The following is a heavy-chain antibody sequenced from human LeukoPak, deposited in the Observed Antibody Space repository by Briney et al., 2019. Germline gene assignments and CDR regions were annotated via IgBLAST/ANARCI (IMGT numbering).Heavy chain of an antibody. J-gene: IGHJ5*02. D-gene: IGHD3-3*02. CDR1: GFTFSSYA. Sequence: GGSLRLSCAASGFTFSSYAMSWVRQAPGKGLEWVSAISGSGGSTYYADSVKGRFTISRDNSKNTLYLQMNSLRAEDTAVYYCAKDFSFSHSAGWLDPWGQGTLVTVSS. V-gene: IGHV3-23*01. CDR2: ISGSGGST. CDR3: AKDFSFSHSAGWLDP.